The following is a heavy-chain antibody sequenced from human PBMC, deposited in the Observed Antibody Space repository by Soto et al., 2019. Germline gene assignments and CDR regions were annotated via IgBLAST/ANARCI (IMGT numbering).Heavy chain of an antibody. CDR2: IIPIFGTA. Sequence: ASVKVSCKASGGTFSSYAISWVRQAPGQGLEWMGGIIPIFGTANYAQKFQGRVTITADKSTSTAYMELSSLRSEDTAVYYCARGYCSSTSCSNPRSELPGGMDVWGQGTTVTVSS. J-gene: IGHJ6*02. CDR1: GGTFSSYA. V-gene: IGHV1-69*06. D-gene: IGHD2-2*01. CDR3: ARGYCSSTSCSNPRSELPGGMDV.